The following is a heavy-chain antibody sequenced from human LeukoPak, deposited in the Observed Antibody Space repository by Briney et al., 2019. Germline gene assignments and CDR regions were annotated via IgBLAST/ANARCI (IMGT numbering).Heavy chain of an antibody. J-gene: IGHJ4*02. CDR1: GFTVSSND. V-gene: IGHV3-53*01. CDR2: IYSGGST. D-gene: IGHD6-19*01. CDR3: VRVGGYSSGCFDY. Sequence: PGGSLRLSCAASGFTVSSNDMSWVRQAPGKGLGWVSVIYSGGSTYYADSVKGRFTISRDNSKNTLYLQMNSLRAEDTAVYYCVRVGGYSSGCFDYWGQGILVTVSS.